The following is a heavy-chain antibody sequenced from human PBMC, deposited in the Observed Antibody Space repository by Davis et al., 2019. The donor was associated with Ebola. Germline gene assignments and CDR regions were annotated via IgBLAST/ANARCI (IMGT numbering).Heavy chain of an antibody. CDR2: INHSGST. Sequence: SETLSLTFAVYGGSFSVSYWSWIRQPPGKGLEWIGEINHSGSTNYNPSLKSRVTISVDTSKNQFSLKVTSVSAADTAVYYCARVLRANDYAFFAYWGQGNLVTVSS. CDR1: GGSFSVSY. J-gene: IGHJ4*02. D-gene: IGHD4-17*01. CDR3: ARVLRANDYAFFAY. V-gene: IGHV4-34*01.